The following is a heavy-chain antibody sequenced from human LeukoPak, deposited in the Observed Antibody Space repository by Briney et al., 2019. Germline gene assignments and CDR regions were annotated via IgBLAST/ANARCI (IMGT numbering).Heavy chain of an antibody. Sequence: GGSLRLSCAASGFTFSSYGMHWVRQAPGKGLGWVAFIRYDGSNKYYADSVKGRFTISRDNSKDTLYLQMNSLRAEDTAVYYCAKDIGSPFDYWGQGTLVTVSS. CDR1: GFTFSSYG. D-gene: IGHD1-26*01. V-gene: IGHV3-30*02. CDR3: AKDIGSPFDY. J-gene: IGHJ4*02. CDR2: IRYDGSNK.